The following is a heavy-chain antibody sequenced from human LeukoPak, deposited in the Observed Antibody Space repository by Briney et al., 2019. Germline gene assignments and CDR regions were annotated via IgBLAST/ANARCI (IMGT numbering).Heavy chain of an antibody. J-gene: IGHJ4*02. CDR3: ARIFPHYGSGSYHQDY. Sequence: SETLSLTCAVYGGSFSGYYWSWIRQPPGKGLEWIGEINHSGSTNYNPSLKSRVTISVDTSKNQFSLKLSSVTAADTAVYYCARIFPHYGSGSYHQDYWGQGTLVTVSS. D-gene: IGHD3-10*01. CDR1: GGSFSGYY. CDR2: INHSGST. V-gene: IGHV4-34*01.